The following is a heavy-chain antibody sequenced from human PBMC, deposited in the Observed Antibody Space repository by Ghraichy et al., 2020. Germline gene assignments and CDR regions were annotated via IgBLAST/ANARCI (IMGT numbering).Heavy chain of an antibody. Sequence: SETLSLTCAVYGGSFSGYYWSWIRQPPGKGLEWIGEINHSGSTNYNPSLKSRVTISVDTSKNQFSLKLSSVTAADTAVYYCARREYYDILTGYYRGTGIDYWGQGTLVTVSS. CDR1: GGSFSGYY. D-gene: IGHD3-9*01. J-gene: IGHJ4*02. CDR2: INHSGST. CDR3: ARREYYDILTGYYRGTGIDY. V-gene: IGHV4-34*01.